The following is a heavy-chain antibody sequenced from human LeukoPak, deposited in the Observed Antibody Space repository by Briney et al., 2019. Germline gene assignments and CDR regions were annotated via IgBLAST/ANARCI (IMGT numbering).Heavy chain of an antibody. Sequence: SVKVSCKASGGAFRSYSINWVRQAPGQGLEWMGRIIPIFGTSNYAQKFQGRVTITTDESTSTAYMELSSLRSEDTALYYCMGSRTDILTATGGSFDSWGQGTLVTVSS. CDR1: GGAFRSYS. J-gene: IGHJ4*02. CDR2: IIPIFGTS. CDR3: MGSRTDILTATGGSFDS. V-gene: IGHV1-69*05. D-gene: IGHD3-9*01.